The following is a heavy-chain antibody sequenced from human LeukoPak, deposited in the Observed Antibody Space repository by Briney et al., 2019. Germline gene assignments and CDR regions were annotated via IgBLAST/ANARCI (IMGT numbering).Heavy chain of an antibody. D-gene: IGHD3-22*01. Sequence: PSETLSLTCTVSGGSISSYYWSWIRQHAGKGLEWIGRIYTSGSTNYNPSLKSRVTMSVDTSKNQFSLKLSSVTAADTAVYYCARLRVVVVHDAFDIWGQGTMVTVSS. CDR3: ARLRVVVVHDAFDI. V-gene: IGHV4-4*07. CDR1: GGSISSYY. CDR2: IYTSGST. J-gene: IGHJ3*02.